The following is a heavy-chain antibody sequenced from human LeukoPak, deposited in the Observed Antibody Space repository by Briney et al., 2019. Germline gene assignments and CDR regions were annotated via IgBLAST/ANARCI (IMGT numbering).Heavy chain of an antibody. D-gene: IGHD3-10*01. V-gene: IGHV4-39*07. CDR2: MYHSGST. Sequence: ETLSLTCNVSGGSISSSGYYWGWVRQPPGKGLEWIGSMYHSGSTHYNPSLKSRVTISVDTSKNQFSLKLSSVTAADTAVYYCARDRVTMVRGVIITDYYYYYMDVWGKGTTVTISS. J-gene: IGHJ6*03. CDR1: GGSISSSGYY. CDR3: ARDRVTMVRGVIITDYYYYYMDV.